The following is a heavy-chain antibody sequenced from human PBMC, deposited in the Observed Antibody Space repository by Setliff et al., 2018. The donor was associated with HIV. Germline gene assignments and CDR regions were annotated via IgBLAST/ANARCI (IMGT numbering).Heavy chain of an antibody. V-gene: IGHV1-58*02. CDR2: IVVGSGNT. Sequence: GASVKVSCKASGFTFTSSAMQWVRQARGQRLEWIGWIVVGSGNTNYAQKFQERVTITRDMSTSTAYMELSSLRSEDTAVYYCAALDIVATRASYCFDYWGQGTLVTVSS. CDR3: AALDIVATRASYCFDY. J-gene: IGHJ4*02. CDR1: GFTFTSSA. D-gene: IGHD5-12*01.